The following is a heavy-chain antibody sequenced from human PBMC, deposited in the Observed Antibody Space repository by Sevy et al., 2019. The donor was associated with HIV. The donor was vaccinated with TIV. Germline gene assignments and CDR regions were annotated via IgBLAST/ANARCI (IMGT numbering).Heavy chain of an antibody. J-gene: IGHJ6*02. CDR2: IYWNDDK. V-gene: IGHV2-5*01. Sequence: SGPTLVKPTQTLTLTCTFSGFSLSTSGVGVGWIRQPPGKALEWLALIYWNDDKRYSPSLKTRLTITKDTSKNQVVLTLTNMDHLETATYYCAHSSGFWSGYYLYYYYYGMDVWGQGTTVTVSS. CDR1: GFSLSTSGVG. D-gene: IGHD3-3*01. CDR3: AHSSGFWSGYYLYYYYYGMDV.